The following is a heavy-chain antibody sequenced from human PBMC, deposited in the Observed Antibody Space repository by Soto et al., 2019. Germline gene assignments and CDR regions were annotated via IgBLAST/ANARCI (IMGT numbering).Heavy chain of an antibody. CDR2: IKDGGYS. J-gene: IGHJ4*02. D-gene: IGHD5-12*01. CDR1: GGSLSGYY. CDR3: ARGQEGVVATH. V-gene: IGHV4-34*01. Sequence: QVQLQQWGAGLLKPSETLSLNCAVNGGSLSGYYWSWIRQPPGKGLEWIGEIKDGGYSNYSPSLKSQATISSDRSNNQFSLRLNSVTAADTGVYYCARGQEGVVATHWDQGALVTVSS.